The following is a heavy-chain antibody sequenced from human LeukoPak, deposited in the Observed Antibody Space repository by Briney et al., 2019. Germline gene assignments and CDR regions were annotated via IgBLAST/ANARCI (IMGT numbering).Heavy chain of an antibody. CDR2: ISYDGSNK. Sequence: PGGSLRLSCAASGFTFSSYAMHWVRRAPGKGLEWVAVISYDGSNKYYADSVKGRFTISRDNYKNTLYLQMNSLRAEDTAVYYCASGGVLLWFGVVDNLDYWGQGTLVTVSS. D-gene: IGHD3-10*01. J-gene: IGHJ4*02. V-gene: IGHV3-30*04. CDR1: GFTFSSYA. CDR3: ASGGVLLWFGVVDNLDY.